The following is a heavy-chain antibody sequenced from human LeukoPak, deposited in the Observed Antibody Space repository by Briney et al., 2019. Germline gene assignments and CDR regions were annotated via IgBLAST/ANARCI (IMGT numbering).Heavy chain of an antibody. Sequence: SVKVSCKSSTDTFSNCALNWLRLAPGQGLEWLGGITPFFRSTKYPQKFQDRVTITTDESTSTVYMELTSLTFDDTAMYYCARSNWNYRWFDTWGQGTLLTVSS. CDR2: ITPFFRST. CDR1: TDTFSNCA. D-gene: IGHD1-7*01. V-gene: IGHV1-69*05. J-gene: IGHJ5*02. CDR3: ARSNWNYRWFDT.